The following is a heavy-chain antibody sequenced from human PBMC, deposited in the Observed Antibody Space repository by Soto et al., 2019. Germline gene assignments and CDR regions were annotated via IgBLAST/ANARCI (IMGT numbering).Heavy chain of an antibody. CDR2: IIPIFGTA. V-gene: IGHV1-69*01. Sequence: QVQLVQSGAEVKKPGSSVKVSCKASGGTFSSYAISWVRQAPGQGLEWMGGIIPIFGTANSAQKFQGRVTLTADESTSTAHMELSSLRSDDTAVYYCARVTLPPDRQTYYYYYGMDVWGQGTTVTVSS. CDR1: GGTFSSYA. CDR3: ARVTLPPDRQTYYYYYGMDV. J-gene: IGHJ6*02. D-gene: IGHD2-2*01.